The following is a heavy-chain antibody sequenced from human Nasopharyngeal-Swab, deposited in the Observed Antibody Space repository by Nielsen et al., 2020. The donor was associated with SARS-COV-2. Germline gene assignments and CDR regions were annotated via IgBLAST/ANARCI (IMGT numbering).Heavy chain of an antibody. J-gene: IGHJ3*02. CDR1: GGSISSYY. V-gene: IGHV4-59*01. CDR2: IYYSGST. Sequence: AETLSLTCTVSGGSISSYYWSWIRQPPGKGLEWIGYIYYSGSTNYNTSLKSRVNISLDIPKNKYALKLRPVTAADTAVHYCARVVWVDWDAFHIWGQGTIVTVSS. D-gene: IGHD3-16*01. CDR3: ARVVWVDWDAFHI.